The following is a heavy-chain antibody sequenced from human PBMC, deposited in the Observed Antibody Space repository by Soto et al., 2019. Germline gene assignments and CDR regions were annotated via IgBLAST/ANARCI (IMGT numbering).Heavy chain of an antibody. CDR1: GGSFSSYY. J-gene: IGHJ5*02. CDR3: ARGEPRFMEWLLLSEYFDP. D-gene: IGHD3-3*01. V-gene: IGHV4-34*01. Sequence: PSETLYLTCAVCGGSFSSYYWSWIRQPPGKGLEWIGVINHSGSTNYDPSLKSRVTISIDTSKNQVSLTLSSVTAADTAVYYCARGEPRFMEWLLLSEYFDPWGQGTLVTVSS. CDR2: INHSGST.